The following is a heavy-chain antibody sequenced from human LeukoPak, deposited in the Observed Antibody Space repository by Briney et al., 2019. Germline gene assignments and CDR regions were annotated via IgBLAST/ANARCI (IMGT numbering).Heavy chain of an antibody. Sequence: GGSLRLSCAASGFTFSSYSMNWVRQAPGKGLEWVSSISSRSSYIYYADSVKGRFTISRDNAKNSLYLQMNSLRAEDTAVYYCARQRGGVSLDYWGQGTLVTVSS. V-gene: IGHV3-21*01. CDR2: ISSRSSYI. CDR1: GFTFSSYS. CDR3: ARQRGGVSLDY. J-gene: IGHJ4*02. D-gene: IGHD1-1*01.